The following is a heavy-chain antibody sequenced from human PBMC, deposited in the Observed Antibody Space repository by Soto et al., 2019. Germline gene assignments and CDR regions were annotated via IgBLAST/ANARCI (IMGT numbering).Heavy chain of an antibody. J-gene: IGHJ6*03. Sequence: SETLSLTCTVSGGSISSYYWSWIRQPPGKGLEWIGYIYYSGSTNYNPSLKSRVTISVDTSKNQFSLKLSSVTAADTAVYYCARGVSVATIYYYYYYMDVWGKGTPVTVSS. CDR3: ARGVSVATIYYYYYYMDV. CDR1: GGSISSYY. V-gene: IGHV4-59*01. D-gene: IGHD5-12*01. CDR2: IYYSGST.